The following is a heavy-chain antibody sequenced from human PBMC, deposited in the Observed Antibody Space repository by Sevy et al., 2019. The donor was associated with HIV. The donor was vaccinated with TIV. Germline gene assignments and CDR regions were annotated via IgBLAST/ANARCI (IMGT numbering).Heavy chain of an antibody. D-gene: IGHD1-26*01. CDR2: IYSGGST. J-gene: IGHJ6*02. CDR3: ARDVVGAPPYYYYYYGMDV. CDR1: GFTVSSNY. Sequence: GGSLRLSCAASGFTVSSNYMSWVRQAPGKGLEWVSVIYSGGSTYYADSVKGRFTISRDNSKNTLYLQMNSLRADDTAVYYCARDVVGAPPYYYYYYGMDVWGQGTTVTVSS. V-gene: IGHV3-66*01.